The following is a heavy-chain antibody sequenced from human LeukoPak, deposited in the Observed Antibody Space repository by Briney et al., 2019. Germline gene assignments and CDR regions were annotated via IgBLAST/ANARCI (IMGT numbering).Heavy chain of an antibody. CDR2: IYYSGST. Sequence: PSETLSLTCTVSGGSISSSSYYWGWIRQPPGKGLEWIGSIYYSGSTYYNPSLKSRVTISVDTSKNQFSLRLSSVTAADTAVYYCARDSGDVAGDFDYWGQGTLVTVSS. CDR3: ARDSGDVAGDFDY. J-gene: IGHJ4*02. D-gene: IGHD6-19*01. CDR1: GGSISSSSYY. V-gene: IGHV4-39*02.